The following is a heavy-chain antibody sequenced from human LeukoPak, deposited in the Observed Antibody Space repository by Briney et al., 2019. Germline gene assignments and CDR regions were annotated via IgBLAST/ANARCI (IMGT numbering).Heavy chain of an antibody. V-gene: IGHV4-59*01. CDR3: AGSDY. Sequence: SETLSLTCTVSGGSISSYYWSWIRQPPGKGLEWIGYIYYSGSTNYNPSLKSRVTISVDTSKNQFPLKLSSVTAADTAVYYCAGSDYWGQGTLVTVSS. J-gene: IGHJ4*02. CDR2: IYYSGST. CDR1: GGSISSYY.